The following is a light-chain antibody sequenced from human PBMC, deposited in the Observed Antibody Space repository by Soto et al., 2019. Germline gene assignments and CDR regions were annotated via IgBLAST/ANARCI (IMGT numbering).Light chain of an antibody. CDR3: QQYNNWPRRT. V-gene: IGKV3-15*01. Sequence: VMTQSPATLSLSPGDRAALACRASQSVSSNLAWYQQKPGQAPRLLSYGAYTRATGIPARFSGSGSGTEFTLTISSLQSEDFAVYYCQQYNNWPRRTFGQGTQVDIK. J-gene: IGKJ1*01. CDR2: GAY. CDR1: QSVSSN.